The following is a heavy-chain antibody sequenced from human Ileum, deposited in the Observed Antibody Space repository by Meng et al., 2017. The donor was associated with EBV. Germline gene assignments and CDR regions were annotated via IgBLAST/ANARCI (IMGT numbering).Heavy chain of an antibody. CDR1: GGSISSSNW. Sequence: QGQVQESGPGPVKPSGALSLTSAVSGGSISSSNWWSWVRQPPGKGLEWIGEIYHSGSTNYNPSLKSRVTISVDKSKNQFSLNLSSVTAADTAVYYCARVGQWLPIDYWGQGTLVTVSS. J-gene: IGHJ4*02. D-gene: IGHD6-19*01. CDR3: ARVGQWLPIDY. CDR2: IYHSGST. V-gene: IGHV4-4*02.